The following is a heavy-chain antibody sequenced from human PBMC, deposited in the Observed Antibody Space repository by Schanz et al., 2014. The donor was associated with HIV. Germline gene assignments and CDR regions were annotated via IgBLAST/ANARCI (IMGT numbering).Heavy chain of an antibody. D-gene: IGHD3-3*01. CDR1: GFTFSSYG. CDR3: AKDQGYDFWSGYYNYYSMDV. Sequence: QVQLVESGGGVVQPGRSLRLSCAASGFTFSSYGMHWVRQAPGKGLEWVAILWFDGSIDYYVDSVKGRFTISRDNSKNTLYLQMNSLRAEDTALYYCAKDQGYDFWSGYYNYYSMDVWGRGTLVTVSS. J-gene: IGHJ2*01. V-gene: IGHV3-30*18. CDR2: LWFDGSID.